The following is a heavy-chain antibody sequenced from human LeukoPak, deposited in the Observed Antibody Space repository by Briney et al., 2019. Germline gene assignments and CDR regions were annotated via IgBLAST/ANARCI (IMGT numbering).Heavy chain of an antibody. CDR3: ARGPYSYDSSGAFDI. J-gene: IGHJ3*02. CDR2: IYYTGNT. D-gene: IGHD3-22*01. V-gene: IGHV4-38-2*02. CDR1: GDSITGYY. Sequence: PSETLSLTCNVSGDSITGYYWGWIRQPPGKGLEWIGSIYYTGNTYYNASLKSRVTISVDTSKNQFSLKLSSVTAADTAVYFCARGPYSYDSSGAFDIWGQGTMVTVSS.